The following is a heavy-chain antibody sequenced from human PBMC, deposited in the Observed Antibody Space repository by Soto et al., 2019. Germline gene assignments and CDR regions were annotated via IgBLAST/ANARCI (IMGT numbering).Heavy chain of an antibody. V-gene: IGHV3-23*01. J-gene: IGHJ4*02. CDR1: GFTFSTYA. CDR2: IRASGDST. D-gene: IGHD6-19*01. CDR3: AKEYHGGGAVARADPPLDY. Sequence: EVQLLESGGGLVQPGGSLRLSCAASGFTFSTYAMSWVRQAPGKGLEWVSGIRASGDSTFYADSVKGRFTISRDNSKNTRSLQMSSLRDEDTAIYYCAKEYHGGGAVARADPPLDYWGQGTLVTVSS.